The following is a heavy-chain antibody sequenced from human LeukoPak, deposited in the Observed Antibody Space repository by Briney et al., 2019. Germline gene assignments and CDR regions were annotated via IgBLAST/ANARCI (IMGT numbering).Heavy chain of an antibody. Sequence: GGSLRLSCAASGFTFSSYGMHWVRQAPGKGLEWVAVISYDRSNKYYADSVKGRFTISRDNSKNTLYLQMNSLRAEDTAVYYCAKDKSVGYSSGWYSPYFDYWGQGTLVTVSS. CDR3: AKDKSVGYSSGWYSPYFDY. CDR1: GFTFSSYG. V-gene: IGHV3-30*18. D-gene: IGHD6-19*01. J-gene: IGHJ4*02. CDR2: ISYDRSNK.